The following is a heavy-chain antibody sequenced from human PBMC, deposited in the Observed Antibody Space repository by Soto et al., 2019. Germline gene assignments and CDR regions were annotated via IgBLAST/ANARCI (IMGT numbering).Heavy chain of an antibody. CDR3: ARAGPGMDV. V-gene: IGHV3-30-3*01. Sequence: QVQLVQSGGGVVQPGRSLRLSCAASGFTLSDFAMHWVRQAPGKGLEWVALISNDGGIEHYGDSVRGRFTISRDNSKHMRYLQMTSLRVEATAVYDCARAGPGMDVWGQGTTVTVSS. CDR1: GFTLSDFA. CDR2: ISNDGGIE. J-gene: IGHJ6*02.